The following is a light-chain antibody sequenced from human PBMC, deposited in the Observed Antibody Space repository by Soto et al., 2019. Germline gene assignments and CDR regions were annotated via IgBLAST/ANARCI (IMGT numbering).Light chain of an antibody. V-gene: IGKV1-39*01. Sequence: DIQMTQSPSSLSASVGDRVTITCRASQSISNYLNWYQQKPGKAPKLLIYAASSMQSGVPSRFSGSGSETDFTLTISSLRPDDSATYYCQQSFSHPWTFGQGTKVEV. CDR2: AAS. J-gene: IGKJ1*01. CDR3: QQSFSHPWT. CDR1: QSISNY.